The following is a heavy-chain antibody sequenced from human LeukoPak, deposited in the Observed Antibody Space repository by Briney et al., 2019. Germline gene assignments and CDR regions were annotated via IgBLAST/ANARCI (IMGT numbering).Heavy chain of an antibody. D-gene: IGHD3-16*01. J-gene: IGHJ4*02. CDR2: IYYSGST. Sequence: SETLSLTCTVSGGSISSNYWSWIRQPPGKGLEWIGYIYYSGSTNYNPSLKSRVTISLGTSKNQFSLELNSVTAADTAVYYCARGLRWGGDSWGQGTLVTVSS. CDR3: ARGLRWGGDS. CDR1: GGSISSNY. V-gene: IGHV4-59*01.